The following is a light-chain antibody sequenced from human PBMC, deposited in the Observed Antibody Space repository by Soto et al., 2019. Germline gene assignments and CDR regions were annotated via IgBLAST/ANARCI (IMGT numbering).Light chain of an antibody. CDR3: QQYGSASWT. CDR2: GTS. Sequence: EIVLTQSPGTLSLSPGERATLSCRASQSVSSSYLAWYQQKPGQAPRLLIYGTSSRATAIPGRFSGSGSGTDVTRTSSRLEPEDFAVYYSQQYGSASWTFGQGTKVEIK. J-gene: IGKJ1*01. V-gene: IGKV3-20*01. CDR1: QSVSSSY.